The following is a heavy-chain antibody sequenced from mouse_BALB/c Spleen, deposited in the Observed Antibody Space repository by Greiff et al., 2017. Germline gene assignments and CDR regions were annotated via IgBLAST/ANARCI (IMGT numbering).Heavy chain of an antibody. J-gene: IGHJ2*01. V-gene: IGHV1-69*02. Sequence: QVQLQQPGAELVRPGASVKLSFKASGYTFTSYWINWVKQRPGQGLEWIGNIYPSDSYTNYNQKFKDKATLTVDKSSSTAYMQLSSPTSEDSAVYYCTRYYYGSSLYFDYWGQGTTLTVSS. D-gene: IGHD1-1*01. CDR1: GYTFTSYW. CDR2: IYPSDSYT. CDR3: TRYYYGSSLYFDY.